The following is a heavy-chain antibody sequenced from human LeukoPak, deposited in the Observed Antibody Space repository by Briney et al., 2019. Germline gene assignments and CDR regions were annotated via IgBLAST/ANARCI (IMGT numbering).Heavy chain of an antibody. CDR3: ARGQDWFDP. V-gene: IGHV4-4*07. Sequence: SETLSLTCIVSGGSISGYHWSWIRQPAGRGLEWIGRIYSSGSTNYNPSLKSRVSMSVDTSNDEFSLSLTSVTAADTAIYYCARGQDWFDPWGQGTLVTISS. CDR2: IYSSGST. J-gene: IGHJ5*02. CDR1: GGSISGYH.